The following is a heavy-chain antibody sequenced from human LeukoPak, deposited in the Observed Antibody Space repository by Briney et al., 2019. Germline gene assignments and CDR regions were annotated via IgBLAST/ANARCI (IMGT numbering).Heavy chain of an antibody. V-gene: IGHV4-59*01. CDR1: GGSISSYY. CDR3: ARDHGSGWYSLDY. D-gene: IGHD6-19*01. Sequence: PSETLSLTCTVSGGSISSYYWSWIRQPPGKGLEWIGYIYYSESTNYNPSLKSRITISVDTSKNQFSLKLSSVTAADTAVYYCARDHGSGWYSLDYWGQGTLVTVSS. CDR2: IYYSEST. J-gene: IGHJ4*02.